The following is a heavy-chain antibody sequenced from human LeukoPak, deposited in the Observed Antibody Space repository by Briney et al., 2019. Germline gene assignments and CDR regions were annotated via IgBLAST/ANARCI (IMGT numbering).Heavy chain of an antibody. Sequence: SETLSLTCTVSGYSISSAYYWSWIRQPPGKGLEWIGEINHSGSTNYNPSHKSRVTISVDASKNQLSLKLSSVTAADTAVYYCASLFYYYYMDVWGKGTTVTVSS. CDR1: GYSISSAYY. J-gene: IGHJ6*03. CDR2: INHSGST. CDR3: ASLFYYYYMDV. V-gene: IGHV4-34*01.